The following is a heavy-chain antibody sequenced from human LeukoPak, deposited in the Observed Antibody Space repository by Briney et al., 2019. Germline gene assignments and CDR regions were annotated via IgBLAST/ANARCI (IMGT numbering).Heavy chain of an antibody. J-gene: IGHJ1*01. V-gene: IGHV4-59*08. CDR1: GGSISNYY. CDR3: ASEVPASIDYFQH. CDR2: IHSSGST. D-gene: IGHD2-2*02. Sequence: SETLSLTCTVSGGSISNYYWSWIRQPPGKGLEWIGYIHSSGSTNYNPSLKSRVTMSVDTSRNQFSLRLSSVTAADTAVYYCASEVPASIDYFQHWGQGTLVTVSS.